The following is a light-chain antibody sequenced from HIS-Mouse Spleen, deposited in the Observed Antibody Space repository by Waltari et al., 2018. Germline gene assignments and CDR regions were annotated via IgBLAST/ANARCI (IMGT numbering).Light chain of an antibody. CDR2: DVS. CDR1: SSDVGGYNY. V-gene: IGLV2-11*01. J-gene: IGLJ1*01. Sequence: QSALTQPRSVSGSPGQSVTISCTGTSSDVGGYNYVSWYQQHPGKAPKLMIYDVSKRPPGIPDRFSGSKSGNTASLTISGIQAEDEADYYCCSYAGSYTGVFGTGTKVTVL. CDR3: CSYAGSYTGV.